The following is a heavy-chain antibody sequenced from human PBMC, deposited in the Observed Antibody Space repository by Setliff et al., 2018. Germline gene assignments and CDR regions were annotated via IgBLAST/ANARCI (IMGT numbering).Heavy chain of an antibody. V-gene: IGHV1-46*01. CDR1: GYTFTSYY. D-gene: IGHD6-13*01. CDR3: ARSSWSYYGMDV. CDR2: INPSGGST. J-gene: IGHJ6*02. Sequence: ASVKVSCKASGYTFTSYYMHWVRQAPGQGLEWMGIINPSGGSTSYAQKFQGRVTMTRDTSTSTAYMELRSLRSDDTAVYYCARSSWSYYGMDVWGQGTTVTVSS.